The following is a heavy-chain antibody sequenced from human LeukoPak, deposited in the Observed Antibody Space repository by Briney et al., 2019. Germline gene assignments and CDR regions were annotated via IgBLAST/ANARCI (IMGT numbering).Heavy chain of an antibody. D-gene: IGHD1-26*01. CDR1: GFTFSSFA. J-gene: IGHJ4*02. CDR2: ISYDGSDK. V-gene: IGHV3-30*04. CDR3: ARDRRGIVGALVDY. Sequence: GGSLRLSCAASGFTFSSFAMHWVRQAPGKGLEWVAVISYDGSDKYYADSVQGRFTISRDNSKNTLYLQMNSLRAEDTAVYYCARDRRGIVGALVDYWGQGTLVTVSS.